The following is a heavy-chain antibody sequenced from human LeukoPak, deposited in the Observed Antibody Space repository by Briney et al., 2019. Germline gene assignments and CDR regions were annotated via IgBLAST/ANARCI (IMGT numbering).Heavy chain of an antibody. Sequence: PGGSLRLSCAASGFTFSTYAMHWVRQAPGKGLEWVGRIKRKSDGGTPDYAAPVEGRFTISRDDSKNMLYLQMSSLKTEDTAVYYCATDQGFIYYFDYWGQGTLVTVSS. CDR3: ATDQGFIYYFDY. D-gene: IGHD3-10*01. V-gene: IGHV3-15*01. CDR2: IKRKSDGGTP. J-gene: IGHJ4*02. CDR1: GFTFSTYA.